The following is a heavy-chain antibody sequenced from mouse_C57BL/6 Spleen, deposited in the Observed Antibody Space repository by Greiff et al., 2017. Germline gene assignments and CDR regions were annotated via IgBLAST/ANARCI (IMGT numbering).Heavy chain of an antibody. CDR1: GYTFTSYG. J-gene: IGHJ4*01. V-gene: IGHV1-81*01. CDR2: IYPRSGNT. D-gene: IGHD2-3*01. CDR3: ARTIYDGYYYYAMDY. Sequence: VQLKESGAELARPGASVKLSCKASGYTFTSYGISWVKQRTGQGLEWIGEIYPRSGNTYYNEKFKAKATLTADKSSSTAYMELRSLTSEDSAVYFCARTIYDGYYYYAMDYWGQGTSVTVSS.